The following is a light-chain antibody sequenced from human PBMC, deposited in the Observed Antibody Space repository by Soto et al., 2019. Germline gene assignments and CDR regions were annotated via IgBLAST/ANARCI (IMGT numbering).Light chain of an antibody. V-gene: IGKV1-5*03. J-gene: IGKJ5*01. CDR3: QQYNSYSYT. CDR2: KAS. Sequence: DIQMSLSPSTLSGTVGDRVTITCRASQTISSWLAWYQQKPGKAPKLLIYKASTLKSGVPSRFSGSGSGTEFTLTISSLQPDDFATYYCQQYNSYSYTLGQGRRLEIK. CDR1: QTISSW.